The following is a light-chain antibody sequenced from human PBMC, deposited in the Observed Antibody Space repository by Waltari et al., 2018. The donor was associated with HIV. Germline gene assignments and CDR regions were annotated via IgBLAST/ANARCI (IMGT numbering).Light chain of an antibody. J-gene: IGLJ2*01. CDR2: NDS. CDR3: QVWGSKSDII. Sequence: SYALIQPPSMSAAPGQPAPLTCDRRGIETASVHWYQHKSGQAPKVVIFNDSRRPSGTPDRFFGTKSGNTATLTINRVEAGDEADYYCQVWGSKSDIIFGGGTKLTV. CDR1: GIETAS. V-gene: IGLV3-21*02.